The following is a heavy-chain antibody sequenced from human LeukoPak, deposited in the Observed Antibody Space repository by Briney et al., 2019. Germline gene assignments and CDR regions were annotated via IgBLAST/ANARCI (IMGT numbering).Heavy chain of an antibody. Sequence: ASVKVSCKASGYTLTCYYMHWGRQATGQGLEWMGRINPNSGGTNYAQKFQGRVTMTRDTSISTAYMELSRLRSDDTAVYYCARLGNYGFFWGQGTLVTVSS. CDR2: INPNSGGT. D-gene: IGHD1-7*01. J-gene: IGHJ4*02. CDR1: GYTLTCYY. V-gene: IGHV1-2*06. CDR3: ARLGNYGFF.